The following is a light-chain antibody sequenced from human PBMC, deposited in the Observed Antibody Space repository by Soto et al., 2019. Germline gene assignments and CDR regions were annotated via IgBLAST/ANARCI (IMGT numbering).Light chain of an antibody. CDR3: SSSTDSSNYV. Sequence: QSGLTQPASLSGSPGQSITISCTGTSSDLAIYNYFSWYQQQPGKAPKLMIYQVTNRHSWVSNRFSGSRSGNTASLTISGLQAEDEAYYYCSSSTDSSNYVFGTGTKLTVL. CDR1: SSDLAIYNY. CDR2: QVT. V-gene: IGLV2-14*01. J-gene: IGLJ1*01.